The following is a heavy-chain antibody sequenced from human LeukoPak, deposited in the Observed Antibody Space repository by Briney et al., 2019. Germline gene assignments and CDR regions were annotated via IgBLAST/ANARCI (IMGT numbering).Heavy chain of an antibody. D-gene: IGHD3-10*01. J-gene: IGHJ4*02. V-gene: IGHV3-23*01. Sequence: GGSLRLSCVGSGFTFSSYAMTWVRQAPEKGLEWVSSISGGGGSTYYADSVKGRFTMSRDNSKNTVYLLLNSLRPDDTAVYYCVKESSVRGVSIGNYWGQGTLVTVSS. CDR1: GFTFSSYA. CDR2: ISGGGGST. CDR3: VKESSVRGVSIGNY.